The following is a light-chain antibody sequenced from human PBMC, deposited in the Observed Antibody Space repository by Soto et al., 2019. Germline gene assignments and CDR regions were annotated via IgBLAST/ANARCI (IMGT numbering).Light chain of an antibody. J-gene: IGKJ2*01. Sequence: DIQMTQSPSTLSASVGDRVTITCRASQSISSWLAWYQQKPGKAPTLLIYKASSLESGVPSRFSGSGSGKEFTLTISSLQPDDFATYYCQQYYSYPYTFGQGTKLESK. CDR2: KAS. CDR3: QQYYSYPYT. CDR1: QSISSW. V-gene: IGKV1-5*03.